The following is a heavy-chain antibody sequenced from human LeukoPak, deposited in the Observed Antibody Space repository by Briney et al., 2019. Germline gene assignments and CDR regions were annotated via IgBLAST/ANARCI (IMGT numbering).Heavy chain of an antibody. CDR2: INPNSGGT. Sequence: ASVKVSCKASGYTFTGYYMHWVRQAPGQGLEWMRWINPNSGGTNYAQRFQGRVTMTRDTSISTAYMELSRLRSDDTAVYYCARGDLLRYFDWSRGGYWGQGTLVTVSS. CDR3: ARGDLLRYFDWSRGGY. V-gene: IGHV1-2*02. J-gene: IGHJ4*02. D-gene: IGHD3-9*01. CDR1: GYTFTGYY.